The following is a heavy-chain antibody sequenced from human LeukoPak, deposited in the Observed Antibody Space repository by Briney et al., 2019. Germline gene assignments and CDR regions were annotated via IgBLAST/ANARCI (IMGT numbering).Heavy chain of an antibody. Sequence: GGTLRLSCAASGFTFSTYGMHWVRQAPGKGLEWVTFIRYDGSNKYYADSVKGRFTISRDNSKNTLYLQMKPLRAGDTAVYSCSGGADGVSSNSRGWFDPWGQGTLVTVSS. CDR3: SGGADGVSSNSRGWFDP. J-gene: IGHJ5*02. D-gene: IGHD2-15*01. CDR2: IRYDGSNK. V-gene: IGHV3-30*02. CDR1: GFTFSTYG.